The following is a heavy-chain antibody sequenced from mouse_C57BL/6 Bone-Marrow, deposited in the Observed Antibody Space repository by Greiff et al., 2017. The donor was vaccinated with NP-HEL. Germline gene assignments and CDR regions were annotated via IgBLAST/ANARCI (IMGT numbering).Heavy chain of an antibody. J-gene: IGHJ3*01. CDR2: ISSGGSYT. Sequence: VQLQQSGGDLVKPGGSLKLSCAASGFTFSSYGMSWVRQTPDKRLEWVATISSGGSYTYYPDSVKGRFTISRDNAKNTLYLQMSSLKSEDTAMYYCARHDGYYPAWFAYWGQGTLVTVSA. CDR1: GFTFSSYG. V-gene: IGHV5-6*01. D-gene: IGHD2-3*01. CDR3: ARHDGYYPAWFAY.